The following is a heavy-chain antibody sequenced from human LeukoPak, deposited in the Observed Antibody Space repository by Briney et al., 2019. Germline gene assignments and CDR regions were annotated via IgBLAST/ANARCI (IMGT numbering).Heavy chain of an antibody. CDR3: AGRDCTNGLCQFDY. Sequence: GGSLRLSCAAFGFTFSSYEMNWVRLAPGKGLEWVSSISTTGDFIHYADSVKGRFTISRDNAKNSLYLQMNSLRAEDTAIYYCAGRDCTNGLCQFDYWGQGTLVTVSS. D-gene: IGHD2-8*01. J-gene: IGHJ4*02. CDR1: GFTFSSYE. CDR2: ISTTGDFI. V-gene: IGHV3-48*03.